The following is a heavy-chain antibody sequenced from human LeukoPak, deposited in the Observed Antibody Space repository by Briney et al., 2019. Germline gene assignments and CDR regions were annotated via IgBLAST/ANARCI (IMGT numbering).Heavy chain of an antibody. Sequence: GGSLRLSRAASGFIFSNAWISWVRQAPGKGLEWVGLIKGKTDGGTTDYAAPVKGRFTISRDDSKNTLYLQVNSLKTEDTAVYYCTTREKHLDYWGQGTLVTVSS. V-gene: IGHV3-15*01. CDR3: TTREKHLDY. CDR2: IKGKTDGGTT. CDR1: GFIFSNAW. J-gene: IGHJ4*02.